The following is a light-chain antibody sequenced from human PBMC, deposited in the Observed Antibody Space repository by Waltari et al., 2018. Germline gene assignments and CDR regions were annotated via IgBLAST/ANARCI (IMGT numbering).Light chain of an antibody. V-gene: IGKV1-5*03. Sequence: DIQLTQSPSTLSASVGDRVTITCRASQSVKNNLAWYQQKPGKAPKVLIHKASSLESGVPSRFSGSGFGTEFTLTINSLQPDDFATYYCQEYDSLPVTFGGGTKVEIK. CDR3: QEYDSLPVT. J-gene: IGKJ4*01. CDR2: KAS. CDR1: QSVKNN.